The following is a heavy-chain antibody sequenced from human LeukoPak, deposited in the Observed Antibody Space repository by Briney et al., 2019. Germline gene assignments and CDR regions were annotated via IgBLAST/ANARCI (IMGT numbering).Heavy chain of an antibody. Sequence: GASVKVSCKASGYTFTSYGISWVRQAPGQGPEWMGWISAYNGNTNYAQKLQGRVTMTTDTSTSTAYMELRSLRSDDTAVYYCARVRLSPSGYFNWFDPWGQGTLVTVSS. CDR2: ISAYNGNT. CDR1: GYTFTSYG. CDR3: ARVRLSPSGYFNWFDP. D-gene: IGHD5-12*01. J-gene: IGHJ5*02. V-gene: IGHV1-18*01.